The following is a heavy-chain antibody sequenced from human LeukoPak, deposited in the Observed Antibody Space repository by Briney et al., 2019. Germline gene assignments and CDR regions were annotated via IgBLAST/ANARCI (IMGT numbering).Heavy chain of an antibody. J-gene: IGHJ4*02. CDR3: ARSIALAESY. Sequence: GGSLRLSCAASGFTFSSYWMTWVRQAPGKGLKWVANIKQDGSVRYYVDSVKGRFTISRDNAKNTLYLQMNSLRVEDTAVYYCARSIALAESYWGQGTLVTVSS. CDR2: IKQDGSVR. CDR1: GFTFSSYW. V-gene: IGHV3-7*01. D-gene: IGHD6-6*01.